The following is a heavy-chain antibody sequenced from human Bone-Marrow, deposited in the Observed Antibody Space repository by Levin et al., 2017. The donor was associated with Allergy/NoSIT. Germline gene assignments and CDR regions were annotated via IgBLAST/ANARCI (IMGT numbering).Heavy chain of an antibody. CDR1: GFSITPYT. D-gene: IGHD2-8*01. V-gene: IGHV3-48*01. J-gene: IGHJ3*02. CDR3: ASEGHLVLGDAFDI. Sequence: PGESLKISCDGSGFSITPYTMNWVRQAPGKGLEWLSSITSSSGTIYNADSVRGRFTISRDNAKNSLYLQMNSLRADDTAIYYCASEGHLVLGDAFDIWGQGTTVTVSS. CDR2: ITSSSGTI.